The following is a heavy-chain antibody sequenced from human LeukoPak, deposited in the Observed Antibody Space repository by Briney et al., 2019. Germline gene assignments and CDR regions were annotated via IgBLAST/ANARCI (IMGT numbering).Heavy chain of an antibody. CDR2: ISYDGSNK. Sequence: GGSLRLSCAASGFTFSSYGMHWVRQAPGKGLEWVAVISYDGSNKYYADSVKGRFTISRDNSKNTLYLQMNSLRAEDTAVYYSANLEEQLEDFDYWGQGTLVTVSS. D-gene: IGHD1-1*01. CDR1: GFTFSSYG. CDR3: ANLEEQLEDFDY. V-gene: IGHV3-30*18. J-gene: IGHJ4*02.